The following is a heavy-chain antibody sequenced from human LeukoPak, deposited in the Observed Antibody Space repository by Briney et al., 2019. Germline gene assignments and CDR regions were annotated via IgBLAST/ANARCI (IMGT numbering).Heavy chain of an antibody. Sequence: GASVKVSCKASGGTSSSYAISWVRQAPGQGLEWMGGIIPIFGTANYAQKFQGRVTITADESTSTAYMELSSLRSEDTAVYYCARDNSVRDEAWWFNPWGQGTLVTVSS. J-gene: IGHJ5*02. CDR2: IIPIFGTA. V-gene: IGHV1-69*13. CDR1: GGTSSSYA. CDR3: ARDNSVRDEAWWFNP. D-gene: IGHD5-24*01.